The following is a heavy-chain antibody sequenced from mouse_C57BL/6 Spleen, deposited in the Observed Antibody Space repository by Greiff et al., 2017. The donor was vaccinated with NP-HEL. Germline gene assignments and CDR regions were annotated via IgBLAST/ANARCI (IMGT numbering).Heavy chain of an antibody. J-gene: IGHJ4*01. CDR3: ARGRYYYAMDY. CDR2: ISYSGST. CDR1: GYSITSGYD. Sequence: EVQRVESGPGMVKPSQSLSLTCTVTGYSITSGYDWHWIRHFPGNKLEWMGYISYSGSTNYNPSLKSRISITHDTSKNHFFLKLNSVTTEDTATYYCARGRYYYAMDYWGQGTSVTVSS. V-gene: IGHV3-1*01.